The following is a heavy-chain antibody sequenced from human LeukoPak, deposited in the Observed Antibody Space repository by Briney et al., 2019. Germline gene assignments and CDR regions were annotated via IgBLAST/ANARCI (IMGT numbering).Heavy chain of an antibody. J-gene: IGHJ4*02. Sequence: GGSLRLSCAASGFTFSSYWMHWVRQAPGKGLVWVSRINSDGSSTSYADSVKGRFTISRDNAKNTLYLQMNSLRAEDTAVYYCARGRYSGYDPFDYWGQGTLVTVSS. CDR3: ARGRYSGYDPFDY. D-gene: IGHD5-12*01. V-gene: IGHV3-74*01. CDR1: GFTFSSYW. CDR2: INSDGSST.